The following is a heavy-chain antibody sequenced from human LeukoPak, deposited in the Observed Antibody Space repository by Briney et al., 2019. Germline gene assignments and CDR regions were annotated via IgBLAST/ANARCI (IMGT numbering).Heavy chain of an antibody. CDR1: GFSFSSHW. Sequence: RSGGSLRLSCAASGFSFSSHWMNWVRQAPGKGLEWVANIKQDGSEQYYVDSVKGRFTISRDNAKNSLFLQMNSLRAEDTAVCYCAREEVTSSWYSAPIYSYFGMDVWGQGTTVTVSS. CDR2: IKQDGSEQ. V-gene: IGHV3-7*01. D-gene: IGHD6-13*01. CDR3: AREEVTSSWYSAPIYSYFGMDV. J-gene: IGHJ6*02.